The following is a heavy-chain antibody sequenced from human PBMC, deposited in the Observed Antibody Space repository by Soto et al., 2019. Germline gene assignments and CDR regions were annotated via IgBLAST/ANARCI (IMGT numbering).Heavy chain of an antibody. CDR1: GFTFSNYA. V-gene: IGHV3-23*01. J-gene: IGHJ6*02. Sequence: GGSLRLSCAASGFTFSNYAMSWVRQAPGKGLEWVSAVSGSGDSTYYADSVKGRFTISRDNSKNTLHLQMNSLRAEDTAVYYCAKDLPSARPYYFYYYGMDVWGQGTTVTVSS. D-gene: IGHD6-6*01. CDR3: AKDLPSARPYYFYYYGMDV. CDR2: VSGSGDST.